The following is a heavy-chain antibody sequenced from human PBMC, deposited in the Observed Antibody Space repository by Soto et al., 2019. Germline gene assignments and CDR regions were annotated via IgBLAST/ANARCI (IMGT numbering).Heavy chain of an antibody. V-gene: IGHV3-30*04. CDR1: GFTFSGYA. CDR2: ILFDGRNK. J-gene: IGHJ6*02. Sequence: AGGSLRLSCAASGFTFSGYAMHWVRQAPGKGLEWVASILFDGRNKYYADSVKGRFTISRDNSKSTLYLQVNSLRAEDTAVYYCARDRYDSSGYASYYYYGMDVWGQGTTVTVSS. CDR3: ARDRYDSSGYASYYYYGMDV. D-gene: IGHD3-22*01.